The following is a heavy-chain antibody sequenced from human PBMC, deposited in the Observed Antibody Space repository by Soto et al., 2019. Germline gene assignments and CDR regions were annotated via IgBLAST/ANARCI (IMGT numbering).Heavy chain of an antibody. CDR3: TRSKDGYNLVADY. Sequence: EVQLVESGGGLVQPGGSLRLSCAASGFTLSSFWMHWVRQAPGKGLVWVSRINGDGSTTSYADSVNGRYTISRDNAKNTLYLQMNSLRAEETAVYYCTRSKDGYNLVADYWGQGPLVTVSS. CDR2: INGDGSTT. CDR1: GFTLSSFW. J-gene: IGHJ4*02. D-gene: IGHD5-12*01. V-gene: IGHV3-74*01.